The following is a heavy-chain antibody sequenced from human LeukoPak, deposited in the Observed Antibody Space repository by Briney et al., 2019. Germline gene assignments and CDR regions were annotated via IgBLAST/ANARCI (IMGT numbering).Heavy chain of an antibody. CDR1: GFTFSSSG. D-gene: IGHD2-15*01. Sequence: PGGSLRLSCAATGFTFSSSGMHWVRQAPGMGLDWVAVISYDGSNKYYADYVKCRFTISRDNSKNTMYPQMNSLRAKDTAVYYCATGACSGGSCYSDFDYWGQGTLVTVSS. J-gene: IGHJ4*02. V-gene: IGHV3-30*03. CDR2: ISYDGSNK. CDR3: ATGACSGGSCYSDFDY.